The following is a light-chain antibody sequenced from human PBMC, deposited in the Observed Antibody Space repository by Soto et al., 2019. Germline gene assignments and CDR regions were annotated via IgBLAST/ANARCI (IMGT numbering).Light chain of an antibody. V-gene: IGLV1-47*01. CDR3: AAWDGSLSAGV. J-gene: IGLJ3*02. CDR2: WSN. Sequence: QSVLTQPPSASGTPGQRVNISCSGSSTNIGSNYVYWYQQLPGTAPKLLMSWSNQSPSGVHDRFSGSKPGTSASRAISGLRSAEEAEYHCAAWDGSLSAGVFGGGTTVTVL. CDR1: STNIGSNY.